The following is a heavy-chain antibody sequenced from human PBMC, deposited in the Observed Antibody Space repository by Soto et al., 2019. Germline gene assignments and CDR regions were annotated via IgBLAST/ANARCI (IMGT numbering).Heavy chain of an antibody. CDR3: ARVSPYYYDSSGYYDS. J-gene: IGHJ4*02. CDR1: GGSISSGGYS. D-gene: IGHD3-22*01. Sequence: SETLSLTCAVSGGSISSGGYSWSWIRQPPGKGLEWIGYIYHSGSTYYNPSLKSRVTISVDRSKNQFSLKLSSVTAADTAVYYCARVSPYYYDSSGYYDSWGQGTLVTVSS. V-gene: IGHV4-30-2*01. CDR2: IYHSGST.